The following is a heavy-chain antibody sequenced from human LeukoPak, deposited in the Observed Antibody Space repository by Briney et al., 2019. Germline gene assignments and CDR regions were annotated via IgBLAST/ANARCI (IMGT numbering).Heavy chain of an antibody. CDR2: IKEDASEK. CDR3: ASDASFSITWGDY. V-gene: IGHV3-7*01. CDR1: GFTFSSYW. J-gene: IGHJ4*02. Sequence: GGSLRLSCAVSGFTFSSYWMHWVRQAPGKGLEWVASIKEDASEKYYVDSVKGRFTISRDNAKNSLYLQMNSLRAEDTAVYYCASDASFSITWGDYWGQGTLVTVSS. D-gene: IGHD3-3*02.